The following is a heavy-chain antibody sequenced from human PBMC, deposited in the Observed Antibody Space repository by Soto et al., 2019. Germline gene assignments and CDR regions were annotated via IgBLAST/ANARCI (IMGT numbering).Heavy chain of an antibody. Sequence: ASGKVCCKASCYTFTGYYMHWVRQAPGQGLEWMGWINPNSGGTNYAQKFQGWVTMTRDTSISTAYMELSRLRSDDMAVYYCARGGIAESGAGKFIGVWGQVSAVIVSS. J-gene: IGHJ6*02. D-gene: IGHD6-13*01. CDR3: ARGGIAESGAGKFIGV. CDR2: INPNSGGT. CDR1: CYTFTGYY. V-gene: IGHV1-2*04.